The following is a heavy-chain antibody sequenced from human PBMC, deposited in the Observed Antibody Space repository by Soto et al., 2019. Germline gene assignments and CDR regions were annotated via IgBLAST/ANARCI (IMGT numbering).Heavy chain of an antibody. V-gene: IGHV4-30-2*01. CDR3: ARARAVAGTLSFQYYFDY. D-gene: IGHD6-19*01. CDR2: ISHSGIT. J-gene: IGHJ4*02. CDR1: GGSISSSSYS. Sequence: QLQLQESGSGLVKPSQTLSLMCAVSGGSISSSSYSWSWVRQPPGKGLEWIWYISHSGITSYNPSLESRVTMSVDRSGNQFSLKLSSVTAADTAVYYCARARAVAGTLSFQYYFDYWGQGTLVTVSS.